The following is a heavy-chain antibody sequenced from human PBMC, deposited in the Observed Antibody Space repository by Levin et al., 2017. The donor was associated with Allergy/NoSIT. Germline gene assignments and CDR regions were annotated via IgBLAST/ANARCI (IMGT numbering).Heavy chain of an antibody. D-gene: IGHD1-1*01. V-gene: IGHV3-13*01. CDR3: ARRGTGVALDY. Sequence: PGESLKISCAASGFTFSNYDMHWVRQVTGKGLEWVSAIGTDGDTYYPGSVKGRFTISRENAKNSLYLQMNSLRAGDTAVYYCARRGTGVALDYWGQGTLVTVSS. CDR1: GFTFSNYD. CDR2: IGTDGDT. J-gene: IGHJ4*02.